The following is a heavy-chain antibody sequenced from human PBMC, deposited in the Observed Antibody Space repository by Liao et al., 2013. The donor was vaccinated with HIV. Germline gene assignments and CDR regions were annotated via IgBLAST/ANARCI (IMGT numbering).Heavy chain of an antibody. CDR3: ARGVAVAGTGYFQH. J-gene: IGHJ1*01. Sequence: QVQLQESGPGLVKPSQTLSLTCTVSGGSISSGSYYWSWIRQPAGKGLEWIGRIYTSGSTNYNPSLKSRVTIVIDTSKNQFSLKLTSVTAADTAVYYCARGVAVAGTGYFQHWGQGTLVTVSS. V-gene: IGHV4-61*02. CDR1: GGSISSGSYY. D-gene: IGHD6-19*01. CDR2: IYTSGST.